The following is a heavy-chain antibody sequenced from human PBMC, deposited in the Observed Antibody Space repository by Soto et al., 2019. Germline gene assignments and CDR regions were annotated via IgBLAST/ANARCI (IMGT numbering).Heavy chain of an antibody. V-gene: IGHV4-38-2*02. CDR1: GYSISSGYY. CDR2: IYHSGST. Sequence: SETLSLTCTVSGYSISSGYYWGWIRQPPGKGLEWIGSIYHSGSTYYNPSLKSRVTISVDTSKNQFSLKRSSVTAADTAVYYCARDVPNDAFDIWGQGTMVTVSS. J-gene: IGHJ3*02. CDR3: ARDVPNDAFDI.